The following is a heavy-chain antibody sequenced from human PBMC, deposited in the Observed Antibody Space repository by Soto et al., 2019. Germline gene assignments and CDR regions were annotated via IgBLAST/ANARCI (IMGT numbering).Heavy chain of an antibody. J-gene: IGHJ4*02. D-gene: IGHD3-3*01. Sequence: QVQLQQWGAGLLKPSETLSLTCAVSGGSFRGFYWTWIRQSPGKGLEWLCDINHVGITNYNPSLKRRVRIPVDTSKSQFSLKLSSVTAADTAVYYCARAHDFWGGRQQPIDSWGQGTLVTVSS. CDR3: ARAHDFWGGRQQPIDS. V-gene: IGHV4-34*01. CDR1: GGSFRGFY. CDR2: INHVGIT.